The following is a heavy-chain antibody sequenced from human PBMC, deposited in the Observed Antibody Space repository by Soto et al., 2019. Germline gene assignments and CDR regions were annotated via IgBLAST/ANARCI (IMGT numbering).Heavy chain of an antibody. J-gene: IGHJ4*02. D-gene: IGHD3-16*02. CDR1: GFTFSNYG. CDR2: ISYDGSNK. CDR3: AKSLYDYIWGSYQVSLDY. V-gene: IGHV3-30*18. Sequence: HPGGSLRLSCAASGFTFSNYGMHWVRQAPGKGLEWVAVISYDGSNKYYADSVKGRFTISRDNSKNTLYLQMNSLRAEDTAVYYCAKSLYDYIWGSYQVSLDYWGQGTLVTVSS.